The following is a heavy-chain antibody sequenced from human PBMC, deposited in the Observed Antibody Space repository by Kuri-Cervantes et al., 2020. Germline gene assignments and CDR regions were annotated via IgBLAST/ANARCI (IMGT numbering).Heavy chain of an antibody. CDR3: ARGRAYSSSWIDY. J-gene: IGHJ4*02. CDR1: GFTFSSYA. Sequence: GESLKISCAASGFTFSSYAMSWVRQAPGKGLEWVSAISGSGGSTYYADSVKGRFTISRDNSKNTLYLQMNSLRAEDTAVYYCARGRAYSSSWIDYWGQGTLVTVSS. CDR2: ISGSGGST. D-gene: IGHD6-13*01. V-gene: IGHV3-23*01.